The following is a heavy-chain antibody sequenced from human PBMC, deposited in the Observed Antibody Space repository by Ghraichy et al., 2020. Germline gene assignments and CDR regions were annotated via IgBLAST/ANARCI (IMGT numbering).Heavy chain of an antibody. V-gene: IGHV3-23*01. Sequence: GGSLRLSCAASGFTFNSHAMTWVRQAPGKGLEWVSAVSYSSGTTYYADSVKGRFTISRDNSKNTVYLQMNSLRAGDTAVYYCAKKRDAFDIWGQGTMVAVSS. CDR3: AKKRDAFDI. J-gene: IGHJ3*02. CDR2: VSYSSGTT. CDR1: GFTFNSHA.